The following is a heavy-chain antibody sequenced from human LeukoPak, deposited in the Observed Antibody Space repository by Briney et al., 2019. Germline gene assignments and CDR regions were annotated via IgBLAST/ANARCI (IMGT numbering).Heavy chain of an antibody. D-gene: IGHD3-10*01. CDR2: INHSGST. J-gene: IGHJ4*02. CDR3: AKDRRILWFGELLF. CDR1: GGSFSGYY. V-gene: IGHV4-34*01. Sequence: SETLSLTCAVYGGSFSGYYWSWIRQPPGKGLEWIGEINHSGSTNYNPSLKSRVTISVDTSKNQFSLKLSSVTAADTAVYYCAKDRRILWFGELLFWGQGTLVTVSS.